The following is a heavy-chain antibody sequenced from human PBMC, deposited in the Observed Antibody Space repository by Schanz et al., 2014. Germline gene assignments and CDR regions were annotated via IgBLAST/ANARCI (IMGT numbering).Heavy chain of an antibody. V-gene: IGHV1-24*01. CDR2: FHHEDGDT. CDR3: ATETSRTWFYNGVDV. J-gene: IGHJ6*02. D-gene: IGHD2-2*01. Sequence: QVQLVQSGAEVKKPGASVKVSCKVSGYSLNELSMHWVRQAPGRGLEWMGSFHHEDGDTVYAQKFQGRVIMTEDTSTDTAYVELSRLTSEDTGVYYCATETSRTWFYNGVDVWGQGTTVTVSS. CDR1: GYSLNELS.